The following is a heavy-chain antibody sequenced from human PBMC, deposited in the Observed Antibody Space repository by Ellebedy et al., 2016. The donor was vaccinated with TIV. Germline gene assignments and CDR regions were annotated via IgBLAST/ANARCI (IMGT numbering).Heavy chain of an antibody. J-gene: IGHJ4*02. CDR1: GFAFSDFA. CDR3: ARGHGGGYDYFDY. V-gene: IGHV3-30-3*01. D-gene: IGHD2-15*01. Sequence: GGSLRLSCAASGFAFSDFAMHWVRQAPGKGLEWVAVISYDGNIKYYADSVKGRFTISRDNSKNTLYLQMNSLRAQDTAVYYCARGHGGGYDYFDYWGQGALVTVSS. CDR2: ISYDGNIK.